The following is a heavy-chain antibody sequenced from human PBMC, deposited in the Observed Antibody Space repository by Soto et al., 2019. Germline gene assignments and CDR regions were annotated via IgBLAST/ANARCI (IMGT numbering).Heavy chain of an antibody. Sequence: ASVKVSCKASGYTFTGYYMHWVRQAPGQGLEWMGWINPNSGGTNYAQKFQGRVTMTRDTSISPAYMELSRLRSDDTAVYYCAREVDYDSSINEPKYGMDVWGQGTTVTVSS. V-gene: IGHV1-2*02. CDR2: INPNSGGT. D-gene: IGHD3-22*01. CDR1: GYTFTGYY. J-gene: IGHJ6*02. CDR3: AREVDYDSSINEPKYGMDV.